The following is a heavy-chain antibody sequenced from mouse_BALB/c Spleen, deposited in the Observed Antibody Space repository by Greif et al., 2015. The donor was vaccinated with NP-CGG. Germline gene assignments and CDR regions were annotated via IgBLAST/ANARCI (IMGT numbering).Heavy chain of an antibody. CDR3: ARGDYGNWYFDV. CDR2: ISSGSSTI. Sequence: EVKLMESGGGLVQPGGSRKLSCAASGFTFSSFGMHWVRQAPEKGLEWVAYISSGSSTIYYADTVKGRFTISRDNPKNTLFLQMTSLRSEDTAMYYCARGDYGNWYFDVWGAGTTVTVSS. D-gene: IGHD2-1*01. J-gene: IGHJ1*01. CDR1: GFTFSSFG. V-gene: IGHV5-17*02.